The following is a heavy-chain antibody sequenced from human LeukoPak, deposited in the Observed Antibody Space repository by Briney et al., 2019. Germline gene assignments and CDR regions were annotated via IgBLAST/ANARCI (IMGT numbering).Heavy chain of an antibody. CDR2: ISWNSGSI. CDR3: AKDISQWPPGAFDI. J-gene: IGHJ3*02. V-gene: IGHV3-9*01. CDR1: GFTFDDYA. D-gene: IGHD6-19*01. Sequence: PGGSLRLSCAASGFTFDDYAMHWVRQAPGKGLEWVSGISWNSGSIGYADSVKGRFTISRDNAKNSLYLQINSLRAEDTALYYCAKDISQWPPGAFDIWGQGTMVTVSS.